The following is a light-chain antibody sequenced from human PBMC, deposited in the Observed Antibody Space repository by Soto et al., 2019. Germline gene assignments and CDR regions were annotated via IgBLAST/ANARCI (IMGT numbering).Light chain of an antibody. CDR2: GAS. CDR3: QQYDTWPSIT. Sequence: EIVMTQSPATLSASPGEGATLSCRASQSVRTKLAWYQQKAGQAPRLLIYGASTRATGVSDRFSGSGSGTEYTLTISSLQSEDFAVYYCQQYDTWPSITFGQGTRLEIK. J-gene: IGKJ5*01. CDR1: QSVRTK. V-gene: IGKV3-15*01.